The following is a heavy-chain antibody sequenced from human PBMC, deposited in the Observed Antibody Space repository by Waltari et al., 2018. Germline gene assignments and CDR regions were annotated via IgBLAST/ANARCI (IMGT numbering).Heavy chain of an antibody. CDR2: INPGGGGP. V-gene: IGHV1-2*02. CDR3: ASISRVDY. J-gene: IGHJ4*02. D-gene: IGHD6-6*01. Sequence: QAQLVQSGAEVKKPGASVKIPCKASGYSFTGYYLNWVRQAPGQGLEGMGCINPGGGGPNYAQKFQGRVTMTRDTASNTAYLDRGSLTPDDTALYYCASISRVDYWGQGTLVTVSS. CDR1: GYSFTGYY.